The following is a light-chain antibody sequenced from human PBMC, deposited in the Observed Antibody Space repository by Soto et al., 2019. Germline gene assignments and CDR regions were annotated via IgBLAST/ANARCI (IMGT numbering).Light chain of an antibody. V-gene: IGLV2-14*03. CDR2: DVT. CDR3: SSYSSNEPLVV. Sequence: QSALTQPASVSGSPGQSITISCTGTSSDVGGYNYVSWYQQHPGKAPKLIIYDVTNRPSGVSNRFSGSKSGNTASLTIYGLQSEDEGDYFCSSYSSNEPLVVFGGGTKLTVL. J-gene: IGLJ2*01. CDR1: SSDVGGYNY.